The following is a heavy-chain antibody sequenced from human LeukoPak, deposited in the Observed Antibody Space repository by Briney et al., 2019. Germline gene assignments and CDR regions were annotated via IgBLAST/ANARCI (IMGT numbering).Heavy chain of an antibody. Sequence: SETLSLTCTVSGYPISSGYYWGWIRQPPGKGLEWIGSIYHSGSTYYNPSLKSPVTISVDTSKNQFSLKLSSVTAADTAVYYCARERSGYSLFDYWGQGTLVTVSS. V-gene: IGHV4-38-2*02. CDR1: GYPISSGYY. J-gene: IGHJ4*02. D-gene: IGHD3-22*01. CDR3: ARERSGYSLFDY. CDR2: IYHSGST.